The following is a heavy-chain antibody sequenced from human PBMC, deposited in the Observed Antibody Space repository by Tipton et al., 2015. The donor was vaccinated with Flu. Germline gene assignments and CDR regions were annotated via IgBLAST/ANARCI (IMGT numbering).Heavy chain of an antibody. CDR2: ISWNSGSI. CDR3: AKDQGGGVALIDY. CDR1: GFTFDDYA. V-gene: IGHV3-9*01. Sequence: SLRLSCAASGFTFDDYAMHWVRQAPGKGLEWVSGISWNSGSIGYADSVKGRFTISRDNAKNSLYLQMNSLRAEDTALYYCAKDQGGGVALIDYWGQGTLVTVSS. J-gene: IGHJ4*02. D-gene: IGHD3-3*01.